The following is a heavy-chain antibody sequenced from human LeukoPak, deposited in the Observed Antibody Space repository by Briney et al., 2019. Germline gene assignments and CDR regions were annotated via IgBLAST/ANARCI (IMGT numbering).Heavy chain of an antibody. CDR1: AGSISSYY. CDR2: IYYSGST. Sequence: PSETLSLTCTVSAGSISSYYWSCLRPPPGKGLEWIGYIYYSGSTNYNPSLKSRVTISVDTSKNQFSLKLSSLTAADTAVYYCALELAPNVDYWGQGTLVTVSS. J-gene: IGHJ4*02. D-gene: IGHD1-1*01. CDR3: ALELAPNVDY. V-gene: IGHV4-59*01.